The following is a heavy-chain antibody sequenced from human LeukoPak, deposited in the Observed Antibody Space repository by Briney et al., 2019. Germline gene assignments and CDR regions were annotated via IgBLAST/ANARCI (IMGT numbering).Heavy chain of an antibody. V-gene: IGHV1-2*02. D-gene: IGHD4-17*01. CDR2: IDPKSGGT. J-gene: IGHJ4*02. CDR1: GYTFTDYY. Sequence: ASVKVSCKASGYTFTDYYIHWVRQAPGQGLEWMGWIDPKSGGTSFAQKFQGSVTMTRDTSISTAYIELSGLKYDDTAVYYCARLFTTVTTGIDYWGQGTLVTVSS. CDR3: ARLFTTVTTGIDY.